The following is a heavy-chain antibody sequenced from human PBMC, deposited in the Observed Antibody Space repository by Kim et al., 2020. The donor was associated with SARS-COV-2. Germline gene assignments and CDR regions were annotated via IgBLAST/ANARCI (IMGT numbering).Heavy chain of an antibody. CDR2: IYYSGST. J-gene: IGHJ4*02. CDR1: GGSISSSSYY. V-gene: IGHV4-39*01. D-gene: IGHD3-16*02. Sequence: SETLSLTCTVSGGSISSSSYYWGWIRQPPGKGLEWIGSIYYSGSTYYNPSLKSRVTISVDTSKNQFSPKLSSVTAADTAVYYCARNPSYKIQKQYDYVWGSYRYLDYWGQGTLVTVSS. CDR3: ARNPSYKIQKQYDYVWGSYRYLDY.